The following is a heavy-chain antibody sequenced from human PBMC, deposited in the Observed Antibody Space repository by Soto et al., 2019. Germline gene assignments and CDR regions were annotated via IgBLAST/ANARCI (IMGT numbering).Heavy chain of an antibody. V-gene: IGHV4-34*01. J-gene: IGHJ5*02. CDR2: INPGGST. D-gene: IGHD2-2*01. Sequence: SETLSLTCAVSGGSFSGYFWNWIRQPPGKGLEWIGEINPGGSTTYNPSLKSRVTISADTSKNQFSLNLSSVTAADTAVYYCARGKGQLLLVRPKGFHPWGQGTLVTVSS. CDR3: ARGKGQLLLVRPKGFHP. CDR1: GGSFSGYF.